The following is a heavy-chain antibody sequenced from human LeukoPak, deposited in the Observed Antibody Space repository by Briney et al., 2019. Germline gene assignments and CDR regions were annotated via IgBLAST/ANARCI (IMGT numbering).Heavy chain of an antibody. CDR2: INHSGST. J-gene: IGHJ6*03. Sequence: GSLRLSCAASGFTFSYYYMSWIRQPPGKGLEWIGEINHSGSTNYNPSLKSRVTISVDTSKNQFSLKLSSATAADTAVYYCARAWASYYYYYYMDVWGKGATVTVSS. V-gene: IGHV4-34*01. D-gene: IGHD7-27*01. CDR1: GFTFSYYY. CDR3: ARAWASYYYYYYMDV.